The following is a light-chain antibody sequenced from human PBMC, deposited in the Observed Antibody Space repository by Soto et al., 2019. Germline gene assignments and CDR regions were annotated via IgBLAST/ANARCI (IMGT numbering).Light chain of an antibody. CDR3: AAWDDSFWV. J-gene: IGLJ3*02. Sequence: QSVLTQPPSASGTPGQGVTISCSGSSSNIGTNTVRWYRQLPGTAPKVLIYNDHERPSGVPGRFSGSKSGTSASLAISGLQSEDEADYYCAAWDDSFWVFGGGTKLTVL. V-gene: IGLV1-44*01. CDR1: SSNIGTNT. CDR2: NDH.